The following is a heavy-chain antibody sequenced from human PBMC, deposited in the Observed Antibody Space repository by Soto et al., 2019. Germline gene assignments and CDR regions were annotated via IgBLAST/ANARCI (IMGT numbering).Heavy chain of an antibody. V-gene: IGHV3-11*01. CDR1: GFTFSDYY. CDR2: ITSSGSTT. D-gene: IGHD5-18*01. CDR3: ARERYSYGPYYFDY. J-gene: IGHJ4*02. Sequence: GGSLRLSCAASGFTFSDYYMSWIRQAPGEGLEWVSSITSSGSTTYYTDSVKGRFTISRDNAKNSLYLQMNSLRAEDTAVYYCARERYSYGPYYFDYWGQGTLVTVSS.